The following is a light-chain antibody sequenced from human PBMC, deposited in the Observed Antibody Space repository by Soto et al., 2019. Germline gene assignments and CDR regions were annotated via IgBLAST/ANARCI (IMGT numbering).Light chain of an antibody. Sequence: QAVLTQAPSASASLGASVKLTCTLSSGHSSYAIAWHQQQPEKGPRYLMKVDSDGSHNKGDGIPDRFSGSSSGTERYLTISSLQSEDEADYYCQTWGTGTRFFGGGTKLTVL. CDR1: SGHSSYA. J-gene: IGLJ2*01. CDR2: VDSDGSH. V-gene: IGLV4-69*01. CDR3: QTWGTGTRF.